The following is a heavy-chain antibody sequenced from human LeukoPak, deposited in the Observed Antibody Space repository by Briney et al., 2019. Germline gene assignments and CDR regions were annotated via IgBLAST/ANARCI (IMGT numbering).Heavy chain of an antibody. J-gene: IGHJ3*02. CDR3: AKSNGYSLVDI. D-gene: IGHD5-12*01. Sequence: SETLSLTCTVSGGSISTANYYWGWVRQPPGKGLEWIGNIFYSGSTYYSPPLKSRLTISLDTSRNQFSLRLNSVTAADTAVYYCAKSNGYSLVDIWGQGTMVTVSS. CDR1: GGSISTANYY. CDR2: IFYSGST. V-gene: IGHV4-39*07.